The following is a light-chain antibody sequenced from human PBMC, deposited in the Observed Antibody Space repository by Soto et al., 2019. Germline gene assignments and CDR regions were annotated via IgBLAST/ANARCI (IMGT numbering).Light chain of an antibody. Sequence: QSALTQPASVSGSPGQSITISCTGTSSDVGGYNYVSWYQQHPGKAPKLMIYEVSNRHSGVSNRFSGSKSGNTASLTISGLQAEDEADYYCSSYTSNSTLYVFGTGTKLTVL. CDR3: SSYTSNSTLYV. CDR2: EVS. J-gene: IGLJ1*01. CDR1: SSDVGGYNY. V-gene: IGLV2-14*01.